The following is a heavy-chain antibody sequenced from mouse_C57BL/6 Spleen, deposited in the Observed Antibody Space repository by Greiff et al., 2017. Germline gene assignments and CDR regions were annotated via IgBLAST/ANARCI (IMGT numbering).Heavy chain of an antibody. CDR3: TGGELCLDYFDY. CDR2: IDPETGGT. J-gene: IGHJ2*01. CDR1: GYTFTDYE. Sequence: QVQLQQSGAELVRPGASVTLSCKASGYTFTDYEMHWVKQTPVHGLEWIGAIDPETGGTAYNQKFKGKATLTADKSSSTAYMELRSLTSEDSAVYYCTGGELCLDYFDYWGQGTTLTVSS. V-gene: IGHV1-15*01. D-gene: IGHD3-3*01.